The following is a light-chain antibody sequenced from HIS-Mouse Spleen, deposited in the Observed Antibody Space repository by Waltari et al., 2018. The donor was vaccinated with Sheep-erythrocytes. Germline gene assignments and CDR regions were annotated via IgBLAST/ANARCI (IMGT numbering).Light chain of an antibody. Sequence: QSALTQPRSVSGSPGQSVTISCTGTSSDVGGYNYVPWYQPHPGKAPKLMIYDVSKRPSGFPDRFSGSKSGNTASLTISGLQAEDEADYYCCSYAGSYNHVFATGTKVTVL. CDR1: SSDVGGYNY. J-gene: IGLJ1*01. CDR3: CSYAGSYNHV. CDR2: DVS. V-gene: IGLV2-11*01.